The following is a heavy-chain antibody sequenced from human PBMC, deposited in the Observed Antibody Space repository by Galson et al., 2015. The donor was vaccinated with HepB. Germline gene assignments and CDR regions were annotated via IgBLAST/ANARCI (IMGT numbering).Heavy chain of an antibody. D-gene: IGHD4/OR15-4a*01. CDR1: GDSFRSTSYY. Sequence: SETLSLTCSVSGDSFRSTSYYWAWIRQSPGKGLEWIGSIYYSGTTYYNPSLKSRVTISVDTSANQFFLRLSSVTAADTAVYYCAGHDYDYSTDYGEFFWFDPWGQGTRVTVSS. J-gene: IGHJ5*02. V-gene: IGHV4-39*01. CDR2: IYYSGTT. CDR3: AGHDYDYSTDYGEFFWFDP.